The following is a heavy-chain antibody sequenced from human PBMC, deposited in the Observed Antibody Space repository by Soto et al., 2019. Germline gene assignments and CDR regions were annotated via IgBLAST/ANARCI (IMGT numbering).Heavy chain of an antibody. V-gene: IGHV3-7*03. Sequence: EVQLVESGGGLVQPGGSLRLSCAASGFTFSTYWMNWVRQAPGNGLEWVANIKEDGSEAYYVDSVKGRFTISRDNAKNSLYLDINSLRGEDTAVYYCARDWGAPGRGSARGYYYHFGMDVWGQGTTVTVPS. CDR2: IKEDGSEA. D-gene: IGHD3-16*01. J-gene: IGHJ6*02. CDR3: ARDWGAPGRGSARGYYYHFGMDV. CDR1: GFTFSTYW.